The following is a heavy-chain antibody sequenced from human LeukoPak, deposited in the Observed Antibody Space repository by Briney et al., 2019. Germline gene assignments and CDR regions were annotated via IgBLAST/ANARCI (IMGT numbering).Heavy chain of an antibody. Sequence: PGRSLRLSCAASGFTFDDYTMHWVRQAPGKGLEWVSSISWNSGSIGYADSVKGRFTISRDNAKNALYLQMNNLRDEDMALYYCAKNQGNISAAGTWYAFDVWGQGTMVTVSS. J-gene: IGHJ3*01. CDR3: AKNQGNISAAGTWYAFDV. CDR2: ISWNSGSI. D-gene: IGHD6-13*01. V-gene: IGHV3-9*03. CDR1: GFTFDDYT.